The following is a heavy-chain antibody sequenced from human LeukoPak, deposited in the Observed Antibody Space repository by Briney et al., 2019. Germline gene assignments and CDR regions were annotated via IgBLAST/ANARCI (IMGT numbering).Heavy chain of an antibody. CDR1: GFTVSSNY. Sequence: KSGGSLRLSCAASGFTVSSNYMSWVRQAPGKGLEWVSSISSSSSYIYYADSVKGRFTIPRDNAKNSLYLQMNSLRAEDTAVYYCARSMELGTSDYWGQGTLVTVSS. V-gene: IGHV3-21*01. D-gene: IGHD1-7*01. CDR2: ISSSSSYI. J-gene: IGHJ4*02. CDR3: ARSMELGTSDY.